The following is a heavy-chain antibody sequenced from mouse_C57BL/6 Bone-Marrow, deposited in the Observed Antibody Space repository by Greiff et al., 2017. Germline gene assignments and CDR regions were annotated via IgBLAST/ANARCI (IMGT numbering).Heavy chain of an antibody. Sequence: EVQLQESGAELVRPGASVTLSCTASGFNIKDDYMHWVKQRPEQGLEWIGWIDPENGDTEYASKFQGKAPITADTPSNTAYLQLSSLTSEDTAVYYCTTPLMDYWGQGTSVTVSS. V-gene: IGHV14-4*01. CDR2: IDPENGDT. CDR1: GFNIKDDY. J-gene: IGHJ4*01. CDR3: TTPLMDY.